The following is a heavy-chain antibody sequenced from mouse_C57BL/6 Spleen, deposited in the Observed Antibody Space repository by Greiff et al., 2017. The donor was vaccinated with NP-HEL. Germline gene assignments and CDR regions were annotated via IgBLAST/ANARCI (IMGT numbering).Heavy chain of an antibody. D-gene: IGHD2-4*01. CDR1: GFTFSSYA. Sequence: EVKLMESGEGLVKPGGSLKLSCAASGFTFSSYAMSWVRQTPEKRLEWVAYISSGGDYIYYADTVKGRFTISRDNARNTLYLQMSSLKSEDTAMDYCTRESGDYDGYYFDYWGQGTTLTVSS. CDR2: ISSGGDYI. J-gene: IGHJ2*01. V-gene: IGHV5-9-1*02. CDR3: TRESGDYDGYYFDY.